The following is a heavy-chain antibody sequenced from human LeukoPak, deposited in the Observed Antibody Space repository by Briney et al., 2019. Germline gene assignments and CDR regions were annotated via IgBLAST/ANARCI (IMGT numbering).Heavy chain of an antibody. Sequence: SETLSLTCTVSGGSISSSTYYWGWIRQPPGKGLEWIGSISYSGSTYYNPSLKSRVSISVDTSKKRFSLKLSSVTAADTAVYYCARHVYYESSGYYRKVSDGFDIWGQGTMVTVSS. D-gene: IGHD3-22*01. V-gene: IGHV4-39*01. CDR2: ISYSGST. CDR1: GGSISSSTYY. J-gene: IGHJ3*02. CDR3: ARHVYYESSGYYRKVSDGFDI.